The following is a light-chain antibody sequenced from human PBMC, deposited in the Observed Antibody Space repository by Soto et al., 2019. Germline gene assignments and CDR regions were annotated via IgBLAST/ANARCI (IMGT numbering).Light chain of an antibody. CDR2: GAS. V-gene: IGKV3-15*01. J-gene: IGKJ1*01. Sequence: EIVLTQSPATLSLSPGERASLCCRASQSVSTTVDWYHQKPGQAPRLLVYGASTRATGIPARVSGSGAGTDFTLTIASRQSKVFRVFFCQQYEDRRTTFGQGTRV. CDR1: QSVSTT. CDR3: QQYEDRRTT.